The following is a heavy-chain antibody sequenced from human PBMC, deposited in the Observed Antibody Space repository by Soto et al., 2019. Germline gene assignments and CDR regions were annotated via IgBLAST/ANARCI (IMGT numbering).Heavy chain of an antibody. Sequence: SVKVSCKASGGTFSSYAISWVRQAPGEGLEWMGGIIPIFGTANYAQKFQGRVTITADESTGTAYMELSSLRSEDTAVYYCARGRHDFWSGYYGMDVWGQGPTLTV. CDR2: IIPIFGTA. V-gene: IGHV1-69*13. CDR3: ARGRHDFWSGYYGMDV. CDR1: GGTFSSYA. J-gene: IGHJ6*02. D-gene: IGHD3-3*01.